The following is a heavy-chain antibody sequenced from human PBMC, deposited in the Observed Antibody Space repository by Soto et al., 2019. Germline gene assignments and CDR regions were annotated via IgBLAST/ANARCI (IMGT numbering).Heavy chain of an antibody. V-gene: IGHV3-15*01. Sequence: GGSLRLSCAASGFTFSSYGMHWVRQAPGKGLEWVGRIKSRTDGGTTDYAAPVKGRFTISRDDSKNTLYLQMNSLKTEDTAVYYCTTGYYNDSSGYYYPGYWGQGTLVTVYS. J-gene: IGHJ4*02. CDR1: GFTFSSYG. CDR2: IKSRTDGGTT. D-gene: IGHD3-22*01. CDR3: TTGYYNDSSGYYYPGY.